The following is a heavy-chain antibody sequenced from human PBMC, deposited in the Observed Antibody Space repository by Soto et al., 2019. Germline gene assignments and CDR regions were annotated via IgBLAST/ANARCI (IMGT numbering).Heavy chain of an antibody. D-gene: IGHD1-7*01. Sequence: PGGSLRLSCAASGFTFSSYGMHWVRQAPGKWREWVAVISYDVSNKYYADSGKGRFTIARNNSKNTLYLQMNSLRAEDTSVYYGAKVFGRNYDYWGQGTLVTVSS. J-gene: IGHJ4*02. CDR3: AKVFGRNYDY. CDR2: ISYDVSNK. CDR1: GFTFSSYG. V-gene: IGHV3-30*18.